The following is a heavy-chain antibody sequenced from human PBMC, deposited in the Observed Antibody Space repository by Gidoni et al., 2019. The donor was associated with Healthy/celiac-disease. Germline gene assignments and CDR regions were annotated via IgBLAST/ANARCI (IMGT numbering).Heavy chain of an antibody. J-gene: IGHJ5*02. CDR2: ISGSGGST. CDR3: AKAPSGWIRGGNWFDP. Sequence: EVQLLESGGGLVQPGGYMRLSCAAPGFTFSSYAIGWVRQAPGKGLEWVSAISGSGGSTYYADSVKGRFTISRDNSKNTLYLQMNSLRAEDTAVYYCAKAPSGWIRGGNWFDPWGQGTLVTVSS. D-gene: IGHD6-19*01. CDR1: GFTFSSYA. V-gene: IGHV3-23*01.